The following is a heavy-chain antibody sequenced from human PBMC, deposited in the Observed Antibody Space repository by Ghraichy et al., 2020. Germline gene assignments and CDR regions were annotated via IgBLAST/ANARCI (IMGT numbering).Heavy chain of an antibody. CDR3: ASPRGSSTYASDYYFGMDV. V-gene: IGHV3-48*02. CDR1: GFAFSSYS. D-gene: IGHD1-1*01. CDR2: ISSSSRTI. Sequence: GVLRLSCAASGFAFSSYSLNWVRQAPGRGLEWVSYISSSSRTIYYADSVKGRFTISRDNAKKSLSLQMNSLRDEDTAVYYCASPRGSSTYASDYYFGMDVWGQGTTVTVS. J-gene: IGHJ6*02.